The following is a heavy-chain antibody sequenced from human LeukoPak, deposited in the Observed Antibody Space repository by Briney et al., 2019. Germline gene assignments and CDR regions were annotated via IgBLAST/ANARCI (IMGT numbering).Heavy chain of an antibody. CDR2: ISSSSSYI. CDR1: GSTFSSYS. Sequence: PGGSLRLSCAASGSTFSSYSMNWVRQAPGKGLEWVSSISSSSSYIYYADSVKGRFTISRDNATNSLYLQMNSLRAEDTAVYYCARGGSRSSSWFDPWGQGTLVTVSS. V-gene: IGHV3-21*01. J-gene: IGHJ5*02. D-gene: IGHD6-6*01. CDR3: ARGGSRSSSWFDP.